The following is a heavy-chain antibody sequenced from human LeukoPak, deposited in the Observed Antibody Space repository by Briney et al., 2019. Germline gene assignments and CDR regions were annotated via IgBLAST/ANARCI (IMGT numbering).Heavy chain of an antibody. CDR1: GYTFTSYA. Sequence: ASVKVSCKASGYTFTSYAMNWVRQAPGQGLEWMGWINTNTGNPTYAQGFTGRFVFSLDTSVSTAYLQISSLKAEDTAVYYCASPTVEMATISAFDIWGQGTMVTVSS. CDR2: INTNTGNP. D-gene: IGHD5-24*01. V-gene: IGHV7-4-1*02. J-gene: IGHJ3*02. CDR3: ASPTVEMATISAFDI.